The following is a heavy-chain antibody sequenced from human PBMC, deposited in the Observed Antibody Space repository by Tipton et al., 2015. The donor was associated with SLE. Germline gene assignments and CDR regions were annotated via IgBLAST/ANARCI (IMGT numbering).Heavy chain of an antibody. CDR1: GGSITSGGYY. CDR3: ARHGRIAARDWYFDL. Sequence: TLSLTCTVSGGSITSGGYYWSWIRQHPGKGLEWIGYIYYNGRTYYNPSLKSRVNISEDTSLNQFSLNLSSVTAADTAVYYCARHGRIAARDWYFDLWGRGTLVTVSS. D-gene: IGHD6-6*01. CDR2: IYYNGRT. J-gene: IGHJ2*01. V-gene: IGHV4-31*03.